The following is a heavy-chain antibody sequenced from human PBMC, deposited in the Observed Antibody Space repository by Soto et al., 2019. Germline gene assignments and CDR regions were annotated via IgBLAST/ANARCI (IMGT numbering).Heavy chain of an antibody. Sequence: WGSLRLSCAASGFTFSNAWMSWVRQAPGKGLEWVGRIKSKTDGGETDYCAPIKGRFTISRDDSKNTLYLQMNSLKTGDTAVYSFATNAVIAAAVTGAEFFHHWGQGTLVTVSS. CDR3: ATNAVIAAAVTGAEFFHH. CDR1: GFTFSNAW. V-gene: IGHV3-15*01. J-gene: IGHJ1*01. CDR2: IKSKTDGGET. D-gene: IGHD6-13*01.